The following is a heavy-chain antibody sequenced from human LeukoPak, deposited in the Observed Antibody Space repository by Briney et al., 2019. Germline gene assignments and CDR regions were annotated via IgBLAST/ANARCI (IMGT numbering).Heavy chain of an antibody. CDR1: GFTFSGSA. D-gene: IGHD4-17*01. CDR3: TKPSTPDYGDPGAYYYYYMDV. V-gene: IGHV3-73*01. CDR2: IRSKTNSYAT. Sequence: PGGSLRLSCAASGFTFSGSAMHWVRQASGKGLEWVGRIRSKTNSYATSYAASVKGRFALSRDDSKNTAYLQMNSLKTEDTAVYYCTKPSTPDYGDPGAYYYYYMDVWGKGTTVTVSS. J-gene: IGHJ6*03.